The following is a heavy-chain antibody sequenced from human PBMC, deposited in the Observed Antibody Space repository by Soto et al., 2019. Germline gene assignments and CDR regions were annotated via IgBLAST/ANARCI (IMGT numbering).Heavy chain of an antibody. Sequence: GGSLRLSCAASGFTFSSYDMHWVRQATGKGLEWVSAIGTAGDTYYPGSVKGRFTISRENAKNFLYLQMNSLRAGDTAVYYCARAVIVVVPAAMDYYMDVWGKGTTVTVSS. D-gene: IGHD2-2*01. J-gene: IGHJ6*03. CDR1: GFTFSSYD. CDR2: IGTAGDT. V-gene: IGHV3-13*01. CDR3: ARAVIVVVPAAMDYYMDV.